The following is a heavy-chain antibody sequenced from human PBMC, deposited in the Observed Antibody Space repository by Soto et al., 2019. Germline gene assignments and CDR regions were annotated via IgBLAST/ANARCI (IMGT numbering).Heavy chain of an antibody. Sequence: SGKVCCTASGYILSSYYMYWVRPAPGRGLEWMGIINPRGGRTSYAQKFQDSVTMTRDTSTNSVYMELIRLSPDAPAVYYSARSSCAADCPRRDLDFWRQATLVT. CDR2: INPRGGRT. J-gene: IGHJ4*02. D-gene: IGHD2-21*02. CDR1: GYILSSYY. CDR3: ARSSCAADCPRRDLDF. V-gene: IGHV1-46*01.